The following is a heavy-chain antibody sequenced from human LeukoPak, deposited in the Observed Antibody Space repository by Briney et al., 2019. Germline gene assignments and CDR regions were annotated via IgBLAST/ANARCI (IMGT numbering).Heavy chain of an antibody. D-gene: IGHD5-12*01. V-gene: IGHV4-59*01. CDR2: IYYSGST. J-gene: IGHJ5*02. CDR1: GGSFSSYY. Sequence: SETPSLTCTVSGGSFSSYYWSWIRQPPGKGLEWIGYIYYSGSTNYNPSLKSRVTISLDTSKTQFSLKLSSVTAADTAVYYCVRAVGPVGGYDSPWGQGTLVTVSS. CDR3: VRAVGPVGGYDSP.